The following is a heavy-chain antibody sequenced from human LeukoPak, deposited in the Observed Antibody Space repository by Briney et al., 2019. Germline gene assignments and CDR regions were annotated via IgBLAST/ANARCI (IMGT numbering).Heavy chain of an antibody. CDR3: ARARDYGDYVEENWFDP. J-gene: IGHJ5*02. V-gene: IGHV4-39*01. CDR1: GGSISSSSYY. D-gene: IGHD4-17*01. Sequence: PSETLSLTCTVSGGSISSSSYYWGWIRQPPGKGLEWIGSIYYSGSTYYNPSLKSRVTISVDTSKNQFSLKLSSVTAADTAVYYCARARDYGDYVEENWFDPWGQGTLVTVSS. CDR2: IYYSGST.